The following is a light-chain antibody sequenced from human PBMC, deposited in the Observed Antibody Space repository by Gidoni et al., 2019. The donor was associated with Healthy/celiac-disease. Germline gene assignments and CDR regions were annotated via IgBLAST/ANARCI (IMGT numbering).Light chain of an antibody. J-gene: IGKJ2*01. CDR2: GAS. CDR1: QSVSSN. Sequence: EIGMTQSPATLSVSPGERATLSCRASQSVSSNLAWYQQKPGQAPRLLIYGASTRATGISARFSGSGSGTEFTLTISSLQSEDFAVYYCQQYNNWPPMYTFGQGTKLEIK. CDR3: QQYNNWPPMYT. V-gene: IGKV3-15*01.